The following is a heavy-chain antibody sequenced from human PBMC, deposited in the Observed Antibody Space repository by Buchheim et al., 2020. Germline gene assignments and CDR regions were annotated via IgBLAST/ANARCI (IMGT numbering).Heavy chain of an antibody. CDR1: GYTFTNYW. CDR2: IDASDSYA. J-gene: IGHJ4*02. D-gene: IGHD3-16*02. V-gene: IGHV5-10-1*03. Sequence: EVRLVQSGAEVKKPGESLRISCQGSGYTFTNYWITWVRQMPGKGLEWIGRIDASDSYANYGPSFEGYVTISLDKSISTAYLQWSSLKASDSAMYYCARHARDDYVWGSYRCDYWGQGT. CDR3: ARHARDDYVWGSYRCDY.